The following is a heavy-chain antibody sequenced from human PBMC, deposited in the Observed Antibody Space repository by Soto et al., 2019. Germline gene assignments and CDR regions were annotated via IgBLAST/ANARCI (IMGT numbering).Heavy chain of an antibody. Sequence: PGGSLRLSCAASGFTFSSYAMSWVRQAPGKGLEWVSAISGSGGSTYYADSMKGRFTISRDNSKNTLYLQMNSLRAEDTAVYYCAKDFRRYYDSRANFDYWGQGTLVTVSS. CDR1: GFTFSSYA. CDR3: AKDFRRYYDSRANFDY. D-gene: IGHD3-22*01. J-gene: IGHJ4*02. CDR2: ISGSGGST. V-gene: IGHV3-23*01.